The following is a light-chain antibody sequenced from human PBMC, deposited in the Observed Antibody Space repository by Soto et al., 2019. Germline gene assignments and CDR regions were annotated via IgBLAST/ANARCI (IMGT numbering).Light chain of an antibody. CDR3: SSYAGSNTYV. V-gene: IGLV2-8*01. CDR2: EVS. Sequence: QSARTQPPSASGSPGQSVTISCTGTSSDIGGYNYVSWYQQHPGKAPKLMIYEVSKRPSGVPDRFSGSKSGNTASLNVSGLQAEDEADYYCSSYAGSNTYVFGTGTKLTVL. CDR1: SSDIGGYNY. J-gene: IGLJ1*01.